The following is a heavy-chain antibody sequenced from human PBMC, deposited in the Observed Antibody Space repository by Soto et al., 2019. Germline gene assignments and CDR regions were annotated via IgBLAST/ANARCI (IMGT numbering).Heavy chain of an antibody. CDR3: ARAQAYGMDV. CDR1: GYIFTNNG. CDR2: ISAYNGDT. D-gene: IGHD2-8*01. J-gene: IGHJ6*02. Sequence: QVQLVQSGAEVKKPGASMKVSCKASGYIFTNNGITWVRQAPGQGLEWMGWISAYNGDTNYAQKLQGRGTMTTDTSTSTAYMELRSLSSDDTAVYYCARAQAYGMDVWGQGTTVTVSS. V-gene: IGHV1-18*01.